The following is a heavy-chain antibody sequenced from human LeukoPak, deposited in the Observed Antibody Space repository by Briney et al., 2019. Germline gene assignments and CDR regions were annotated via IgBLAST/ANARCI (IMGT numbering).Heavy chain of an antibody. V-gene: IGHV3-30-3*01. J-gene: IGHJ4*02. CDR1: GFNLRSYA. D-gene: IGHD6-19*01. CDR2: ISYDGSNK. CDR3: ARDSSGWYWEY. Sequence: GSLRLSCAASGFNLRSYAIHWVRQAPGQGLEWVAVISYDGSNKYYADSVKGRFTISRDNSKNTLYLQMNSLRAEDTAVYYCARDSSGWYWEYWGQGTLVTVSS.